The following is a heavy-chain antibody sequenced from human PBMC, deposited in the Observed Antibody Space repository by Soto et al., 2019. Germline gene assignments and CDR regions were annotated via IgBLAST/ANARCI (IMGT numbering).Heavy chain of an antibody. J-gene: IGHJ6*02. CDR3: ANERGPKTYYGMDV. D-gene: IGHD5-12*01. CDR2: ISGSGGST. Sequence: PGGSLRLSCAASGFAFSSYAMSWVRQAPGKGLEWVSAISGSGGSTYYADSVKGRFAISRDNSKNTLYLQMNSLRAEDTAVYYCANERGPKTYYGMDVWGQGTTVTVSS. CDR1: GFAFSSYA. V-gene: IGHV3-23*01.